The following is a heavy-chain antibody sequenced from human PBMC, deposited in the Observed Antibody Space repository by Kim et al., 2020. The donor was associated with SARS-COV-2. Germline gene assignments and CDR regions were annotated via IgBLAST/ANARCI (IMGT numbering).Heavy chain of an antibody. J-gene: IGHJ4*02. V-gene: IGHV7-4-1*02. D-gene: IGHD6-13*01. CDR2: P. Sequence: PTYAQGFTGRFVFSLDTSVSTAYLQISSLKAEDTAVYYCARATAAAGFDYWGQGTLVTVSS. CDR3: ARATAAAGFDY.